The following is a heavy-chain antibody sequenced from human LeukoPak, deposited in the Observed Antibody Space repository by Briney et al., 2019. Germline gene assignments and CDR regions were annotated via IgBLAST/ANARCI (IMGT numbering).Heavy chain of an antibody. D-gene: IGHD1-26*01. CDR3: ARVSRATHYFDY. J-gene: IGHJ4*02. Sequence: GGSLRLSCAASRFTFSSYAMSWVRQAPGEGLEWVSAITDSGGSTYYADSVKGRFTISRDNSKNTLYLQMNSLRAEDTAVYYCARVSRATHYFDYWGQGTLVTVSS. V-gene: IGHV3-23*01. CDR2: ITDSGGST. CDR1: RFTFSSYA.